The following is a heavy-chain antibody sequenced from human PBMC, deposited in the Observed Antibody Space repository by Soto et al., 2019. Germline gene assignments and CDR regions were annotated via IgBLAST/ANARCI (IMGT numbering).Heavy chain of an antibody. CDR2: IYYSGST. D-gene: IGHD4-17*01. Sequence: PSETLSLTCTVSGGSISSYYWSWIRQPPGKGLEWIGYIYYSGSTNYNPSLKSRVTISVDTSKNQFSLKLSSVTAADTAVYYCARSDGPLGDNWGQGTLVTVSS. V-gene: IGHV4-59*08. CDR1: GGSISSYY. CDR3: ARSDGPLGDN. J-gene: IGHJ4*02.